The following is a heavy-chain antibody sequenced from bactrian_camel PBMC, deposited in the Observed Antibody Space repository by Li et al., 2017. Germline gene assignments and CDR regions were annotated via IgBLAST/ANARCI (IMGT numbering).Heavy chain of an antibody. CDR3: VQGGFWMSHFNY. V-gene: IGHV3S1*01. Sequence: HVQLVESGGGSVQAGGSLKLSCAASGYIFSGCGMGWYRQAPGKGVEWVSAIAITTTYYADSVKGRFTISQDNAKRTLYLHLNSLKTEDTAMYYCVQGGFWMSHFNYWGQGTQVTVS. J-gene: IGHJ4*01. CDR2: IAITTT. D-gene: IGHD2*01. CDR1: GYIFSGCG.